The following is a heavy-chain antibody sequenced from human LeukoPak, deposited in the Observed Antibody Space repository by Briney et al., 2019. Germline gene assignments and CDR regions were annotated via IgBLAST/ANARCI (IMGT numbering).Heavy chain of an antibody. CDR1: GGSISSSNW. J-gene: IGHJ4*02. D-gene: IGHD2-21*02. Sequence: SETLSLTCAVSGGSISSSNWWSWVRQPPGKGLEWIGEIYHSGSTNYNSSLKSRVTISVDKSKNQFSLKLSSVTAADTAVYYCARFAYCGGHCWYYFDYWGQGSLVTVSS. CDR3: ARFAYCGGHCWYYFDY. V-gene: IGHV4-4*02. CDR2: IYHSGST.